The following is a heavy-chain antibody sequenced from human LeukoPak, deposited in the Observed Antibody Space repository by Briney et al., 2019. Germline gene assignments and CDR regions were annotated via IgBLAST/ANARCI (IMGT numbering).Heavy chain of an antibody. Sequence: PSETLSLTCTVSGGSISSSSYYWGWIRQPPGKGLEWIGSIYYSGSTYYNPSLKSRVAMSVDTSKNQFSLKLSSVTAADTAVYYCAREYCTNGVCLDYWGQGTLVTVSS. V-gene: IGHV4-39*07. CDR2: IYYSGST. J-gene: IGHJ4*02. CDR1: GGSISSSSYY. CDR3: AREYCTNGVCLDY. D-gene: IGHD2-8*01.